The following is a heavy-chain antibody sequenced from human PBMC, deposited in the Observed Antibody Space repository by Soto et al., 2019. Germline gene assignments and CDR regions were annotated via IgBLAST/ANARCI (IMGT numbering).Heavy chain of an antibody. J-gene: IGHJ5*02. CDR1: GFTCNSYG. Sequence: QEQLVESGGGVVQPGTSLRLSCVASGFTCNSYGMHWVRQAPGKGLEWVAAIWFDGSDKYYADSVKGRFTISRDNSKNTLYLQMNSLRAEDTGVYYCARLVGAAAGRFDPWGQGTLVIVSS. CDR3: ARLVGAAAGRFDP. D-gene: IGHD6-13*01. V-gene: IGHV3-33*01. CDR2: IWFDGSDK.